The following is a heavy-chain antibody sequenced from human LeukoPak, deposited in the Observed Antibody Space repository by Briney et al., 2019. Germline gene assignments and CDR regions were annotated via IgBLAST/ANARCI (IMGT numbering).Heavy chain of an antibody. CDR1: GGSIRGRGYS. V-gene: IGHV4-30-4*07. CDR3: ARDRGGSGWKYVFDY. CDR2: IFYSETT. Sequence: TLALIWAVPGGSIRGRGYSWSWIGQPPGKGLEWIEYIFYSETTYYKPSLKSRITISVDTSKNQFSLKLSSVAAADTAVYYCARDRGGSGWKYVFDYWGQGTLVTVSS. J-gene: IGHJ4*02. D-gene: IGHD1-7*01.